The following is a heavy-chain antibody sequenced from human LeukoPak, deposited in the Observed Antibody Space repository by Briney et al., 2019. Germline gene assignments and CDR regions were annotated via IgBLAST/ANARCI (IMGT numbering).Heavy chain of an antibody. CDR3: ARFLWRAGGFDY. CDR2: IIPIFGTA. V-gene: IGHV1-69*06. CDR1: GGTFSSYA. J-gene: IGHJ4*02. Sequence: SSVKVSCKASGGTFSSYAISWVRQAPGQGLEWMGGIIPIFGTANYAQKFQGRVTITADKSTSTAYMELSSLRSEDTAVYYCARFLWRAGGFDYWGQGTLVTVSS. D-gene: IGHD1-14*01.